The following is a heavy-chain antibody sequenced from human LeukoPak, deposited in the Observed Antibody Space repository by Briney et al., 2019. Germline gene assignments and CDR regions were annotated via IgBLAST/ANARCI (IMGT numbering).Heavy chain of an antibody. D-gene: IGHD3-10*01. J-gene: IGHJ4*02. CDR3: ARVTPYYGSGSYSEPIDY. CDR1: GFTFSSYW. V-gene: IGHV3-74*01. CDR2: INSDGSST. Sequence: PGGSLRLSCAASGFTFSSYWMHWVRQAPGQGLVWVSRINSDGSSTSYADSVKGRFTISRDNAKNTLYLQMNSLRAEDTAVYYCARVTPYYGSGSYSEPIDYWGQGTLVTVSS.